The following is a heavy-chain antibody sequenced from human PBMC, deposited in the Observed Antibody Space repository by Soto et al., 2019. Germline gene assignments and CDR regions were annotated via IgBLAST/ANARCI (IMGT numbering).Heavy chain of an antibody. CDR2: ISYDGSNK. Sequence: GGSLRLSCAASGFTFSSYVMPWVRQAPCKGLEWLAVISYDGSNKYYADSVKGRFTISRDNSKNTLFRQMTSLRPEDTAVYYCAKDLEGYCSSTSCSTYFGMDVGRQGTTVTV. CDR1: GFTFSSYV. D-gene: IGHD2-2*01. V-gene: IGHV3-30*18. J-gene: IGHJ6*02. CDR3: AKDLEGYCSSTSCSTYFGMDV.